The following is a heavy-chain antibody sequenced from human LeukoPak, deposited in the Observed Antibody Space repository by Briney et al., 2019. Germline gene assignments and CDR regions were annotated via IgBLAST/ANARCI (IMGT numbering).Heavy chain of an antibody. V-gene: IGHV6-1*01. CDR2: KYYRSKWYN. J-gene: IGHJ4*02. D-gene: IGHD2-2*01. CDR3: VRGGVEAPAAMGFDY. Sequence: SQTLSLTCVSSGYSVSSNSGAWNWIRQSPSRGLEWLGRKYYRSKWYNEYALSVKSRITINPDTTKNQFSLQLSSVTPEDTAVYYWVRGGVEAPAAMGFDYWGQGTLVTVSS. CDR1: GYSVSSNSGA.